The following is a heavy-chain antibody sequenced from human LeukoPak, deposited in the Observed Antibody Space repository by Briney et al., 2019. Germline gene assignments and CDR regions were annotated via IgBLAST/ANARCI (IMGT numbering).Heavy chain of an antibody. CDR3: TREDY. V-gene: IGHV1-2*02. Sequence: GASVKVSCKASGYTFTDNFLLWLRQAPGQGLEWMGWIHPNSGQTTVAQNFQGRVTMTSDTSISTAYMELSSLTSDDTATYYCTREDYWGQATLLIVSS. J-gene: IGHJ4*02. CDR1: GYTFTDNF. CDR2: IHPNSGQT.